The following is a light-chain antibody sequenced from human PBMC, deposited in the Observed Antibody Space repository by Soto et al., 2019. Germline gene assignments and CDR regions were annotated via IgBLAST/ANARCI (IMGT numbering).Light chain of an antibody. CDR1: QSLSSSQ. V-gene: IGKV3-20*01. CDR2: DAS. Sequence: EIVLTHSPGTLALSPCERATLSPSASQSLSSSQLAWYQQKPGQAPRLLIHDASSRATGISDRFTGSGSGTDFTLTITTLEPEDFAVYYCQQYNNWPWTFGQGTKVDIK. CDR3: QQYNNWPWT. J-gene: IGKJ1*01.